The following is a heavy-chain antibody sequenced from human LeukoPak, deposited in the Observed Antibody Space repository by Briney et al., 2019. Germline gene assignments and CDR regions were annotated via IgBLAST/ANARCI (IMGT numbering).Heavy chain of an antibody. Sequence: SETLSHTCTVSGGSISSYYWSWIRQPPGKGLEWIGYIYYSGSTNYNPSLKSRVTISVDTSKNQFSLKLSSVTAADTAVYYCARGFLPGIAAAGTGYWGQGTLVTVSS. D-gene: IGHD6-13*01. CDR1: GGSISSYY. V-gene: IGHV4-59*01. CDR2: IYYSGST. CDR3: ARGFLPGIAAAGTGY. J-gene: IGHJ4*02.